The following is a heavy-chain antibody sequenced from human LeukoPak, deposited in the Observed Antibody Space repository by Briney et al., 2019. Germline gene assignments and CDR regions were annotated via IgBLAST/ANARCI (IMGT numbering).Heavy chain of an antibody. CDR2: IIPIFGTA. CDR3: AIAVAGSQYYIDS. D-gene: IGHD6-19*01. CDR1: GGTFSSTA. J-gene: IGHJ4*02. V-gene: IGHV1-69*01. Sequence: GSSVKVSCKGSGGTFSSTATSCGCEAPGQGLEWMGGIIPIFGTANYAQKFQGRVTITADESTSTAYIELSSLRSEDTAVYYCAIAVAGSQYYIDSCGQGNLVTVSS.